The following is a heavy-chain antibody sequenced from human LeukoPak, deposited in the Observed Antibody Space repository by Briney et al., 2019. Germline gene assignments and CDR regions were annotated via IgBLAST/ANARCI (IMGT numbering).Heavy chain of an antibody. V-gene: IGHV3-23*01. CDR1: GFTFSSYA. D-gene: IGHD6-13*01. Sequence: GRSLRLSCAASGFTFSSYAMSWVRQAPGKGLEWVSAISGSGGSTYYADSVKGRFTISRDNSKNTLYLQMNSLRAEDTAVYYCAKDIAAAGTSDYGMDVWGQGTTVTVSS. CDR3: AKDIAAAGTSDYGMDV. J-gene: IGHJ6*02. CDR2: ISGSGGST.